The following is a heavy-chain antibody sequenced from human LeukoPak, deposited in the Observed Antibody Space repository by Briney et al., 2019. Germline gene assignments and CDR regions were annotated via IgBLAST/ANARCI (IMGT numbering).Heavy chain of an antibody. CDR1: GFTFRDYG. CDR3: ARGTYYHDSNGYYSGGLAY. Sequence: HPGRSLRLSCAASGFTFRDYGMHWVRQAPGKGLESVAVISNDGGDKYYPDSVKGRFTISRDNSENTLFLQVNGLRPEDTAVYYCARGTYYHDSNGYYSGGLAYWGQGTLLTVSS. J-gene: IGHJ4*02. D-gene: IGHD3-22*01. V-gene: IGHV3-30*03. CDR2: ISNDGGDK.